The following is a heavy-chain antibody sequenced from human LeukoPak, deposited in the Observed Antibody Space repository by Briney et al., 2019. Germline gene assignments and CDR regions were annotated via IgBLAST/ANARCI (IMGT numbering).Heavy chain of an antibody. CDR3: ARATNYNILTGIGTYGMDV. CDR1: GFAFSNFG. V-gene: IGHV3-30*19. CDR2: ISYDGSNK. D-gene: IGHD3-9*01. Sequence: GGSLRLSCATSGFAFSNFGIHWVRQAPGKGLEWVAVISYDGSNKYYADSVKGRFTISRDNSKNTLYVQMNSLRGEDTAVYYCARATNYNILTGIGTYGMDVWGQGTTVTVSS. J-gene: IGHJ6*02.